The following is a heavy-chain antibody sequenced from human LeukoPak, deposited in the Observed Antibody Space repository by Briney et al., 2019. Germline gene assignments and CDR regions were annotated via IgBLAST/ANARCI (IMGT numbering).Heavy chain of an antibody. Sequence: PSETLSLTCTVSGGSISRGTYYWSWIRRPAGKGLEWIGRIHTSGSTNYNPSLKSRVTISVDTSKNQFSLKLSSVTAADTAVYYCARYVWGSYPTFEDYWGQGTLVTVSS. J-gene: IGHJ4*02. CDR2: IHTSGST. CDR3: ARYVWGSYPTFEDY. V-gene: IGHV4-61*02. D-gene: IGHD3-16*02. CDR1: GGSISRGTYY.